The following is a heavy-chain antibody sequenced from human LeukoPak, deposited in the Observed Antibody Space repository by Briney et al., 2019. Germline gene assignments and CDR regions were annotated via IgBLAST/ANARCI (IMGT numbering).Heavy chain of an antibody. V-gene: IGHV3-9*03. Sequence: GGSLRLSCAASGFIFSSYWMSWVRQAPGKGLEWVSGISWNSGSIGYADSVKGRFTISRDNAKNSLYLQMNSLRAEDMALYYCAKDTAESHYGAFDIWGQGTMVTVSS. CDR1: GFIFSSYW. J-gene: IGHJ3*02. D-gene: IGHD4-17*01. CDR3: AKDTAESHYGAFDI. CDR2: ISWNSGSI.